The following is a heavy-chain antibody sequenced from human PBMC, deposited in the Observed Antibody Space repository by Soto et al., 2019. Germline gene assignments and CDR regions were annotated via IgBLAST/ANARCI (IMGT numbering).Heavy chain of an antibody. D-gene: IGHD3-10*01. CDR3: GGGDGGVRGVIRGPFDI. J-gene: IGHJ3*02. CDR1: GYTFTGYY. Sequence: ASVKVSCKASGYTFTGYYMHWVRQAPGQGLEWMGWINPNGGGTNYAQKFQGRVTMTRDTSISTAYMELSRLRSDDTAVYYWGGGDGGVRGVIRGPFDIWGQGTMVTVSS. CDR2: INPNGGGT. V-gene: IGHV1-2*02.